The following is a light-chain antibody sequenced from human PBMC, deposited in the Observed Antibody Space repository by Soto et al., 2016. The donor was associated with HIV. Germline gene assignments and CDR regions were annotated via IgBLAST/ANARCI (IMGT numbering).Light chain of an antibody. Sequence: SYEPTQPPSVSVSPGQTASITCSGRNLGNTYASWYQQKPGQSPLMVIYRDTKRPSGIPERFSGSNSGNTATLTISGTQAMDEADYFCQAWDSTTNLXVFGTGTKVTVL. CDR2: RDT. CDR1: NLGNTY. CDR3: QAWDSTTNLXV. J-gene: IGLJ1*01. V-gene: IGLV3-1*01.